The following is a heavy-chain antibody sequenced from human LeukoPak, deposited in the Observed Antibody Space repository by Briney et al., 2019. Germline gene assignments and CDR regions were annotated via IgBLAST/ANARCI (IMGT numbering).Heavy chain of an antibody. D-gene: IGHD3-16*01. CDR3: ASTMSGGQNAFDI. J-gene: IGHJ3*02. CDR1: GGSISSYY. V-gene: IGHV4-59*08. Sequence: SETLSLTCSVSGGSISSYYWSWIRQPPGKGLEWIGYIYYSGSTNYNHSLKSRVTISADTSKNQFSLKLNSVTAADTAVYYCASTMSGGQNAFDIWGQGTMVTVSS. CDR2: IYYSGST.